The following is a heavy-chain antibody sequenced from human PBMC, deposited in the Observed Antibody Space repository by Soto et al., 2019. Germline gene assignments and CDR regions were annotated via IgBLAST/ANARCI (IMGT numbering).Heavy chain of an antibody. V-gene: IGHV1-46*01. CDR1: GYTFTSYY. CDR3: VVCSSCGKYYYYYGMDV. D-gene: IGHD2-2*01. J-gene: IGHJ6*02. Sequence: GASVKVSCKASGYTFTSYYMHWVRQAPGQGLEWMGIINPSGGSTSYAQKFQGRVTMTRDTSTSTVYMELSSLRSEDTAVYYCVVCSSCGKYYYYYGMDVWGQGTTVTVSS. CDR2: INPSGGST.